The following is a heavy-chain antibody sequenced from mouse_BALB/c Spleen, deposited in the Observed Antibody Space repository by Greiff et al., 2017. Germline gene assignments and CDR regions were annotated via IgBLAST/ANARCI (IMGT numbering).Heavy chain of an antibody. D-gene: IGHD2-10*02. Sequence: EVQLVESGGGLVQPGGSLKLSCAASGFTFSSYSMSWVRQTPEKRLEWVADISNGGGSTYYPDTVKGRFTISRDNAKNTLYLQMSSLKSEDTAMSDCARQGYDVAYWGQGTLVTVSA. CDR3: ARQGYDVAY. CDR1: GFTFSSYS. CDR2: ISNGGGST. V-gene: IGHV5-12-2*01. J-gene: IGHJ3*01.